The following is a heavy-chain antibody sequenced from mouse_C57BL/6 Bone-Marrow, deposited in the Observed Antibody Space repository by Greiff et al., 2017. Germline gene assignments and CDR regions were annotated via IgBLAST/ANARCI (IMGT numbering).Heavy chain of an antibody. CDR3: ARAASIYYGYGFAY. V-gene: IGHV5-16*01. CDR1: GFTFSDYY. J-gene: IGHJ3*01. CDR2: INYDGSSN. D-gene: IGHD2-2*01. Sequence: EVQRVESEGGLVQPGSSLKLSCTASGFTFSDYYMAWVRQVPEKGLEWVANINYDGSSNYYQDSLKSRFIISKDNAKNILYLQMSSLKSEDTATYYGARAASIYYGYGFAYWGQGTLVTVSA.